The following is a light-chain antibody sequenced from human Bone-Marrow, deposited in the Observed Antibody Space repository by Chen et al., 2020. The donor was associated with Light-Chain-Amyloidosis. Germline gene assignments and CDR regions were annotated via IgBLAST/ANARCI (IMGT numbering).Light chain of an antibody. Sequence: EIVLTQSPGTLSLSPGERATLSCRASPRVSSTYLAWYQQRPGQAPRLLIDGASSRAAGIPDRFSGSGSGTHFTLTISSLEPEDFAVYYCQQYSDSPLTFGGGTRVEI. V-gene: IGKV3-20*01. J-gene: IGKJ4*01. CDR3: QQYSDSPLT. CDR1: PRVSSTY. CDR2: GAS.